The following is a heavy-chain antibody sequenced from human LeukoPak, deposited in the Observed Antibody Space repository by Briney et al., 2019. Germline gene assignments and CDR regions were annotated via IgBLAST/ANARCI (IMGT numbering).Heavy chain of an antibody. J-gene: IGHJ3*02. CDR3: ARTYDFWSGYYVPLYDAFDI. Sequence: PGGSLRLSCAASGFTFSSYAMHWVRQAPGKGLEWVAVISYDGSNKYYADSVKGRFTISRDNAKNSLYLQMNSLRAEDTAVYYCARTYDFWSGYYVPLYDAFDIWGQGTMVTVSS. CDR1: GFTFSSYA. D-gene: IGHD3-3*01. CDR2: ISYDGSNK. V-gene: IGHV3-30-3*01.